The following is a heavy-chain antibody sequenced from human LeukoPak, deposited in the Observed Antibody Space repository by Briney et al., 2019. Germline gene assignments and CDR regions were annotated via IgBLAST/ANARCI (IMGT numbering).Heavy chain of an antibody. CDR1: GFTFSNYW. Sequence: PGGSLRLSCAASGFTFSNYWMHWIRQPPGKGLEWIGEINHSGSTNYNPSLKSRVTISVDTSKNQFSLKLSSVTAADTAVYYCARGGYYYYYGMDVWGQGTTVTVSS. CDR3: ARGGYYYYYGMDV. J-gene: IGHJ6*02. CDR2: INHSGST. V-gene: IGHV4-34*01.